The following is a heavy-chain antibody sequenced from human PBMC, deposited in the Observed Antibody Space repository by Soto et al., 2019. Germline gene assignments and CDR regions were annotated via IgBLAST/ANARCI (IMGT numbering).Heavy chain of an antibody. CDR3: ARVNRGSYCSSTSCYGRGIYYYYGMDV. Sequence: PGGSLRLSCAASGFTFSIYSMNWVRHAPGKGLEWVSYISSSSSTIYYADSVKGRFTISRDNAKNSLYLQMNSLRDEDTAVYYCARVNRGSYCSSTSCYGRGIYYYYGMDVWGQGTTVTVSS. CDR1: GFTFSIYS. V-gene: IGHV3-48*02. D-gene: IGHD2-2*01. CDR2: ISSSSSTI. J-gene: IGHJ6*02.